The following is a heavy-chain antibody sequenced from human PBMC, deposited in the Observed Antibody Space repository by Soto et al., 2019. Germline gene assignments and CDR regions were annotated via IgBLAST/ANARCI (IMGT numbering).Heavy chain of an antibody. D-gene: IGHD7-27*01. J-gene: IGHJ6*03. Sequence: GGSLRLSCAASGFTFSDYYMSWIRQAPGKGLEWVSYISSSSSYTNYADSVKGRFTISRDNAKNSLYLQMNSLRAEDTAVYYCARDNLGYYYYYYMDVWGKGTTVTVSS. CDR3: ARDNLGYYYYYYMDV. CDR1: GFTFSDYY. V-gene: IGHV3-11*06. CDR2: ISSSSSYT.